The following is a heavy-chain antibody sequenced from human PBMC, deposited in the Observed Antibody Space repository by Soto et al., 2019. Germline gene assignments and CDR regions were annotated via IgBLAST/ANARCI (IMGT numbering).Heavy chain of an antibody. D-gene: IGHD3-3*01. CDR1: GFTFSSYA. V-gene: IGHV3-23*01. CDR2: ISGSGGST. J-gene: IGHJ3*02. CDR3: AKHKRFLEWLSPAAFDI. Sequence: EVQLLESGGGLVQPGGSLRLSCAASGFTFSSYAMSWVRQAPGKGLEWVSAISGSGGSTYYADSVKGRFTISRDNSKNTLYLQMNSLRAEDTAVYYCAKHKRFLEWLSPAAFDIWGQGTMVTVSS.